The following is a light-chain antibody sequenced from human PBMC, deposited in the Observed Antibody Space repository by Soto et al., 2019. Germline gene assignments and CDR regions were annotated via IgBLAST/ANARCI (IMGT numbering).Light chain of an antibody. V-gene: IGLV2-14*01. CDR1: SSDVGGYNY. CDR2: DVT. CDR3: SSYTTSSPPSG. Sequence: QSALTQPASVSGSPGQSITISCTGTSSDVGGYNYVSWYQQHPVKAPKLMIYDVTNRPSGVSDRFSGSKSGNTASLTISGLQAEDEADYYCSSYTTSSPPSGFGPGTKHTVL. J-gene: IGLJ1*01.